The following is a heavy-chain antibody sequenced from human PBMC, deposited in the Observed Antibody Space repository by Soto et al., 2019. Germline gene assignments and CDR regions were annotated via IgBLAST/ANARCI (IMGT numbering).Heavy chain of an antibody. J-gene: IGHJ6*02. D-gene: IGHD3-3*01. CDR3: ARARFVVDYDFWSGPPGV. CDR1: GYTFTSYG. CDR2: ISAYNGNT. V-gene: IGHV1-18*04. Sequence: ASVKVSCKASGYTFTSYGISWVRQAPGQGLEWMGWISAYNGNTNYAQKLQGRVTMTTDTSTSTAYMELRSLRSDDTAVYYCARARFVVDYDFWSGPPGVWGQGTTVTVSS.